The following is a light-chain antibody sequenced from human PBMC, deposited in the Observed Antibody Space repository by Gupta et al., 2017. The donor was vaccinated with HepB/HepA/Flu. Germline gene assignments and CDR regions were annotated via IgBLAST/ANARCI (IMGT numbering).Light chain of an antibody. CDR1: SSDVGGYNY. CDR3: SSYTSSSTLYV. V-gene: IGLV2-14*03. CDR2: DVS. J-gene: IGLJ1*01. Sequence: SALTQPASVSGSPGQSITISCTGTSSDVGGYNYVSWYQQHPGKAPNLMIYDVSNRRSGVANRFSGSKSGTTASLTISGLQAEDEADYYCSSYTSSSTLYVFGTGTKVTVL.